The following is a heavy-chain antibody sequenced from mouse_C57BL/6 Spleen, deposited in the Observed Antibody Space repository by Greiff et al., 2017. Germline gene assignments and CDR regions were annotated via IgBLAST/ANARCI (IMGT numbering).Heavy chain of an antibody. CDR1: GYTFTSYW. J-gene: IGHJ1*03. D-gene: IGHD2-10*02. Sequence: QVQLQQPGAELVKPGASVKLSCKASGYTFTSYWMHWVKQRPGQGLEWIGMIHPNSGSTNYNEKFKSKATLTVDKSSSTAYMQLSSLTSEDSAVYYCARSLGYWYFDVWGTGTTVTVSS. CDR2: IHPNSGST. V-gene: IGHV1-64*01. CDR3: ARSLGYWYFDV.